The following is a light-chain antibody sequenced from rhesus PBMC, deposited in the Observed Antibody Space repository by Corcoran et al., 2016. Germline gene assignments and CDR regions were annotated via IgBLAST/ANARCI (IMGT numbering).Light chain of an antibody. J-gene: IGKJ4*01. Sequence: DIQMTQSPSSLSASVGDTVTITCRESQSFSSSLAWYQQKPGKAPKLLIYSSSSLHDGVSSRFSGSNSGTDFTLTISSLQPDDIATSYFQQYYSDPLTFGGGTKVEIK. CDR3: QQYYSDPLT. CDR2: SSS. V-gene: IGKV1-46*01. CDR1: QSFSSS.